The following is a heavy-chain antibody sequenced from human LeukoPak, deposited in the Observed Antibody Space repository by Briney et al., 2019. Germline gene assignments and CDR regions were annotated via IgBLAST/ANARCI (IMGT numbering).Heavy chain of an antibody. CDR1: GGSISSGGYS. J-gene: IGHJ4*02. D-gene: IGHD5-18*01. V-gene: IGHV4-31*03. Sequence: SQTLSLTCTVSGGSISSGGYSWSWIRQHPGKGLEWIGYIYYSGSTYYNPSLKSRVTISVDTSKNQFSLKLSSVTAADTAVYYCARVSSCGYYFDYWGQGTLVTVSS. CDR2: IYYSGST. CDR3: ARVSSCGYYFDY.